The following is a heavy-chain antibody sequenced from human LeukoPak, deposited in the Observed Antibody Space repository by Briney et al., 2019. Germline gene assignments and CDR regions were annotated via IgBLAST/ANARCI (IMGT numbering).Heavy chain of an antibody. CDR2: ISYDGSNK. CDR1: GFTFSSYG. J-gene: IGHJ5*02. D-gene: IGHD6-6*01. CDR3: AKDLGQLGRGNWFDP. Sequence: PGGSLRLSCAASGFTFSSYGMHWVRQAPGKGLEWVAVISYDGSNKYYADSVKGRFTISRDNSKNTLYLQMNSLRAEDTAVYYCAKDLGQLGRGNWFDPWGQGTLVTVSS. V-gene: IGHV3-30*18.